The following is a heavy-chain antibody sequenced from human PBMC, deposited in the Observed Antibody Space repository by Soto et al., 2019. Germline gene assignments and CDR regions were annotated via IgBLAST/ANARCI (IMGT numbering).Heavy chain of an antibody. CDR1: GYTFTGYY. J-gene: IGHJ4*02. Sequence: ASVKVSFKASGYTFTGYYMHWVRQAPGQGLEWMGWINPNSGGTNYAQKFQGRVTMTRDTSISTAYMELSRLRSDDTAVYYCARDQGYNWNDGSGYWGQGTLVTVS. D-gene: IGHD1-1*01. CDR3: ARDQGYNWNDGSGY. V-gene: IGHV1-2*02. CDR2: INPNSGGT.